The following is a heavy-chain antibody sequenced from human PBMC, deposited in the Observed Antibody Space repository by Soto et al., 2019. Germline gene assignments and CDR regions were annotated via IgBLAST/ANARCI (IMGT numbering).Heavy chain of an antibody. D-gene: IGHD3-10*01. J-gene: IGHJ5*02. CDR2: INGYNGNT. Sequence: QVQLVQSGAEVKKPGASVKVSCKASGHTFTSYGINWVRQAPGQGLEWMGWINGYNGNTNYAQKFQGRVTMTADTSTSTAYMEVRSMKSDDTAVYYCARGSARDIYNWFDPWGQGTLVTVSS. CDR3: ARGSARDIYNWFDP. CDR1: GHTFTSYG. V-gene: IGHV1-18*01.